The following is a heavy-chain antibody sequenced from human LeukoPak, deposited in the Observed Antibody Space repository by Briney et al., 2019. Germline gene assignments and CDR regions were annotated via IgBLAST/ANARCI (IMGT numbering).Heavy chain of an antibody. CDR3: AKVGHRYCSGGSCYFDEFSS. Sequence: GGSLRLSCAASGFTFSSYAMNWVRQAPGKGLEWVSGISGSGGSTYYADSVKGRFTISRDNSKNTLYLQMNSLRAEDTAVYYCAKVGHRYCSGGSCYFDEFSSWGQGTLVTVSS. J-gene: IGHJ4*02. CDR2: ISGSGGST. CDR1: GFTFSSYA. D-gene: IGHD2-15*01. V-gene: IGHV3-23*01.